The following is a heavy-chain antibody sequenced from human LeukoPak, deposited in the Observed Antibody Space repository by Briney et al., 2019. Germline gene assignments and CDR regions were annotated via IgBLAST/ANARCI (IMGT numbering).Heavy chain of an antibody. CDR2: INHSGST. D-gene: IGHD6-13*01. V-gene: IGHV4-34*01. Sequence: SETLSLTCAVYGGSFSGYYWSWIRQPPGKGLEWIGEINHSGSTNYNPSLKSRVTISVDTSKNQFSLKLSSVTAADTAVYYCASNRGYSSSWYWFNWFDRWGQGTLVTVSS. J-gene: IGHJ5*02. CDR1: GGSFSGYY. CDR3: ASNRGYSSSWYWFNWFDR.